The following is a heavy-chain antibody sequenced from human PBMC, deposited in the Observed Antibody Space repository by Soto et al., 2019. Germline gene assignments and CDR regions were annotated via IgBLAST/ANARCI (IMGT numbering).Heavy chain of an antibody. D-gene: IGHD1-26*01. Sequence: GGSLRLSCAASGFTFSSYAMSWVRQAPGKGLEWVSGIRGSGGSTYYADSVKGRFTISRDNSKNTLYLQMDSLRAEDTAVYYCITTYSGTPARPYLDLWGQGTPVTVSS. CDR2: IRGSGGST. CDR1: GFTFSSYA. J-gene: IGHJ4*02. V-gene: IGHV3-23*01. CDR3: ITTYSGTPARPYLDL.